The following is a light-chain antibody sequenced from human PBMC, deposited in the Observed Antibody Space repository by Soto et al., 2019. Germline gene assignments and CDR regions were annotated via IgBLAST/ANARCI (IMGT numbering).Light chain of an antibody. CDR1: QSVSLW. Sequence: DIHMTQSPSTLSVSVRDRVTITCRASQSVSLWLAWYQQKPGKAPRLLIYQASTLESGVPSRFSGSGTGTEFTLTISSLQPDDFATYYCQQYHSYPYSFGQGTKLEI. V-gene: IGKV1-5*03. J-gene: IGKJ2*01. CDR2: QAS. CDR3: QQYHSYPYS.